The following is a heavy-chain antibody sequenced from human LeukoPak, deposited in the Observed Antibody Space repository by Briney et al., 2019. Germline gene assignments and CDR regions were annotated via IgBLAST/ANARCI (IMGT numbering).Heavy chain of an antibody. CDR3: ARDLRTIAVAGYNWFDP. CDR2: ISAYSGNT. D-gene: IGHD6-19*01. Sequence: ASVKVSCKAPGYTFTSYGISWVRQAPGQGLEWMGWISAYSGNTNYAQKLQGRVTMTTDTSTSTAYMELRSLRSDDTAVYYCARDLRTIAVAGYNWFDPWGQGTLVTVSS. V-gene: IGHV1-18*04. J-gene: IGHJ5*02. CDR1: GYTFTSYG.